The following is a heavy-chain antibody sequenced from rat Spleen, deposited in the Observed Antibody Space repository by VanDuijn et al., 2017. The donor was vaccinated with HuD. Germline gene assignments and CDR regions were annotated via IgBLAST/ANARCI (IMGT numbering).Heavy chain of an antibody. CDR1: GFTFSDYD. V-gene: IGHV5-20*01. D-gene: IGHD1-12*02. Sequence: EVQLVESDGALVQPGRSLKLSCAASGFTFSDYDMAWVRQAPTKGLEWVASISYDGTATYYRDSVKGRFTLSRDNANSTLYLQMDSLRSEDTATYYCTTDLDYGSYFNYWGQGVLVTVSS. CDR2: ISYDGTAT. CDR3: TTDLDYGSYFNY. J-gene: IGHJ2*01.